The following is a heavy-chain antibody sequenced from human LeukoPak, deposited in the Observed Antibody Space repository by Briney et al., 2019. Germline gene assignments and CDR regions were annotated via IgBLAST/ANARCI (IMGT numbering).Heavy chain of an antibody. J-gene: IGHJ4*02. CDR3: ARGRYSSRSGGYYFDI. V-gene: IGHV3-30*03. CDR1: GSTFSSYG. Sequence: GGSLRLSCAASGSTFSSYGMHWVRQAPGKGLEWVAVVSYDGSDEQYADSVKGRFTIPRDNAKNSLSLQMNSLRAEDTAVYYCARGRYSSRSGGYYFDIWGQGTLVTVSS. D-gene: IGHD2-2*01. CDR2: VSYDGSDE.